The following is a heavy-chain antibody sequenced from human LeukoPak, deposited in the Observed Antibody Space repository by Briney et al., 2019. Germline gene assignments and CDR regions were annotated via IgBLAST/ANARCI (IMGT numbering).Heavy chain of an antibody. J-gene: IGHJ2*01. CDR3: GSVLSTSYFDL. V-gene: IGHV4-4*07. CDR2: IYTSGST. Sequence: PSETLSLTCSVSGGSISSYYWSWIRQPAGKGLEWIGRIYTSGSTSYNPSLKSRVTISVDKPKNQFSLKLSSVTAADTAVYYCGSVLSTSYFDLWGRGTLVTVSS. CDR1: GGSISSYY. D-gene: IGHD2-8*02.